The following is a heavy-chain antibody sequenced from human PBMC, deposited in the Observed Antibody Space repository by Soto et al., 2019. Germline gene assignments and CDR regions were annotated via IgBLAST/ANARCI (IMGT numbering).Heavy chain of an antibody. CDR2: FDPEDGET. J-gene: IGHJ3*02. Sequence: ASVKVSCKVSGYTLTELSMQWVRQAPGKGLEWMGGFDPEDGETIYAQKFQGRVTMTEDTSTDTAYMELSSLRSEDTAVYYCATEYDSSGYLPWGAFDIWGQGTMVTVSS. V-gene: IGHV1-24*01. CDR3: ATEYDSSGYLPWGAFDI. CDR1: GYTLTELS. D-gene: IGHD3-22*01.